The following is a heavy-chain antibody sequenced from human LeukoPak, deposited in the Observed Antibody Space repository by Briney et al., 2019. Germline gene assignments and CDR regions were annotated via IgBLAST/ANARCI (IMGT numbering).Heavy chain of an antibody. Sequence: PGGSLRLSCAASGFTFSSYTMNWVRQAPGKGLEWVSYIGSSSGTIYYADSVKGRFTISRDNAKNSLYLLMNSLRAEDTAVYYCARWLTTVTTGPRRYFDYWGQGTLVTVSS. CDR3: ARWLTTVTTGPRRYFDY. CDR2: IGSSSGTI. J-gene: IGHJ4*02. V-gene: IGHV3-48*01. D-gene: IGHD4-17*01. CDR1: GFTFSSYT.